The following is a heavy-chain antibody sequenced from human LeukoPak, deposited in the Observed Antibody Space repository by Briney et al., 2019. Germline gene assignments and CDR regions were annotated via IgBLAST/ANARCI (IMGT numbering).Heavy chain of an antibody. V-gene: IGHV1-2*02. CDR1: GYTFTAYY. Sequence: ASVKVSCKAPGYTFTAYYIHWVRQAPGQGLEWLGWINPNTGVTNYAQKFQGRVTMTRDTSISTAYMELRRLRSDDTAVYYCAREIGEMATIVTDYWGQGTLVTVSS. CDR2: INPNTGVT. CDR3: AREIGEMATIVTDY. D-gene: IGHD5-24*01. J-gene: IGHJ4*02.